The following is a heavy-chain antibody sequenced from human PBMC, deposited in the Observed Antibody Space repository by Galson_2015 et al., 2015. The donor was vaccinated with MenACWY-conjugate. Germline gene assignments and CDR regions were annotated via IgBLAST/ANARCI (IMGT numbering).Heavy chain of an antibody. V-gene: IGHV4-59*13. CDR1: GGSISNFY. Sequence: LSLTCTVSGGSISNFYWRWIRQPPGKGLEWIAYIYNNGNTNYNPSLKSRVTISVDTSKNQFSLKLSTVTAADTAVYYCARERRDGNKYYFDYWGQGTLVTVSS. J-gene: IGHJ4*02. CDR2: IYNNGNT. D-gene: IGHD5-24*01. CDR3: ARERRDGNKYYFDY.